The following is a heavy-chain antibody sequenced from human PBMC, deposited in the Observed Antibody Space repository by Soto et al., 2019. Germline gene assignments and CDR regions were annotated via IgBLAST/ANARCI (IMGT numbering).Heavy chain of an antibody. V-gene: IGHV4-39*07. CDR2: IYYSGST. Sequence: SETLSLTCTVSGGSISRRSYNWGWIRQPPGKGLEWIGNIYYSGSTYYNPSLKSRVTISVDTSKNQFSLKLSSVTAADTAVYYCARAVVYYSRSWIDPWGQGTLVTVSS. CDR1: GGSISRRSYN. CDR3: ARAVVYYSRSWIDP. D-gene: IGHD3-10*01. J-gene: IGHJ5*02.